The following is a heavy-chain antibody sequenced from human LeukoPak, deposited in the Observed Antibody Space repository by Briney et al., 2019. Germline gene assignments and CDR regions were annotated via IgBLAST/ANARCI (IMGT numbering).Heavy chain of an antibody. CDR1: GGSISSYY. D-gene: IGHD6-19*01. J-gene: IGHJ3*02. CDR3: ARAPSVDAFDI. CDR2: IYYSGST. Sequence: SETLSLTCTVSGGSISSYYWSWIRQPPGKGLEWIGYIYYSGSTNYNPSLKSRVTISVDTSKNQFSLKLSSVTAADTAVYYCARAPSVDAFDIWGQGTMVTVSS. V-gene: IGHV4-59*01.